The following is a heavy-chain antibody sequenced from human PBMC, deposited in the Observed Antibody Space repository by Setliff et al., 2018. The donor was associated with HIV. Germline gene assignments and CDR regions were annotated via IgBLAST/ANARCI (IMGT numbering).Heavy chain of an antibody. Sequence: GGSLRLSCAASGSTFSNYAMHWVRQAPGKGLEWVAVISYDGSNKYYADSVKGRFTISRDNSKNTLYLQMNSLRVEDTAVYYCARETMYDSRGYLSHYFDYWGQGTPVTVSS. CDR2: ISYDGSNK. CDR3: ARETMYDSRGYLSHYFDY. D-gene: IGHD3-22*01. J-gene: IGHJ4*02. CDR1: GSTFSNYA. V-gene: IGHV3-30-3*01.